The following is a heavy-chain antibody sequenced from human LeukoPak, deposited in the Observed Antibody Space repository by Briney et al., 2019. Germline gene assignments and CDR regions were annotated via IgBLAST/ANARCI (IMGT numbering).Heavy chain of an antibody. CDR3: ARGPRYCSSTSRYRPYYFDY. J-gene: IGHJ4*02. D-gene: IGHD2-2*02. Sequence: SETLSLTCTVSGGSISSGDYYWSWIRQPPGKGLEWIGYIYYSGSTYYNPSLKSRVTISVDTSKNQFSLKLSSVTAADTAVYYCARGPRYCSSTSRYRPYYFDYWGQGTLVTVSS. CDR2: IYYSGST. CDR1: GGSISSGDYY. V-gene: IGHV4-30-4*08.